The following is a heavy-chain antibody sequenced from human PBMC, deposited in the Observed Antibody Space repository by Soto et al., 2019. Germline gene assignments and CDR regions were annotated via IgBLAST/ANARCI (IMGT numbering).Heavy chain of an antibody. D-gene: IGHD2-2*01. CDR3: AREAGYCSRTSCYRRAFDT. J-gene: IGHJ3*02. CDR1: GFTFSGHW. CDR2: INTDGGSS. Sequence: PGGSLRLSCAASGFTFSGHWMHWVRQVPGEGLEWVSRINTDGGSSAYADSVKGRFTISRDNAKNTLYLQMNGLRAEDTAVYYCAREAGYCSRTSCYRRAFDTWGQGTTVTGSS. V-gene: IGHV3-74*03.